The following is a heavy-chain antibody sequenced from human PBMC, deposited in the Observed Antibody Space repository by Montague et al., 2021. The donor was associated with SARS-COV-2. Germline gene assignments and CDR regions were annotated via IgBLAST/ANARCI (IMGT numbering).Heavy chain of an antibody. CDR2: INHSGTA. CDR1: GGSFSVYY. D-gene: IGHD3-3*01. J-gene: IGHJ3*02. V-gene: IGHV4-34*01. CDR3: ARHGLAGITIFVVVTPRGGFDI. Sequence: SETLSLTCAVYGGSFSVYYWSWLRQSPRSGLEWIAEINHSGTANYNPSLKSRVSISVDTSKNQFTLKLTSVTAADMAMYYCARHGLAGITIFVVVTPRGGFDIWGQGTMVTVSS.